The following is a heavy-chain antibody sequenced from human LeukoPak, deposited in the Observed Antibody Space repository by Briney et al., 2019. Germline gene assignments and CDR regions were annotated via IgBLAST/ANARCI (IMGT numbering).Heavy chain of an antibody. CDR1: GFTFDDNA. Sequence: GGSLRLSCAASGFTFDDNAMHWVRQAPGKGLEWVSLISGDGGTIYYADSVKGRFTSSRDNSKNSLYLQMNSLRTEDTALYYCAKDQFGSGSYSLGGMVVWGQGTTATVSS. J-gene: IGHJ6*02. D-gene: IGHD3-10*01. CDR2: ISGDGGTI. V-gene: IGHV3-43*02. CDR3: AKDQFGSGSYSLGGMVV.